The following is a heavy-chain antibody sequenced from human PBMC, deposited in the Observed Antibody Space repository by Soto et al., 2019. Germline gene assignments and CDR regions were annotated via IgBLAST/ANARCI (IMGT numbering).Heavy chain of an antibody. Sequence: QVQLQESGPGLVKASQTLSLTCTVYGDSISSRGYYWGWIRQHPGEGLEWIGYIYDSESIYYNPSFKGRVTISVDTSKNQFSLKLSAMTAADTSVYYCARGAVGITIFGVLAYFDYWGQGTLVTASS. J-gene: IGHJ4*02. CDR3: ARGAVGITIFGVLAYFDY. CDR1: GDSISSRGYY. CDR2: IYDSESI. V-gene: IGHV4-31*03. D-gene: IGHD3-3*01.